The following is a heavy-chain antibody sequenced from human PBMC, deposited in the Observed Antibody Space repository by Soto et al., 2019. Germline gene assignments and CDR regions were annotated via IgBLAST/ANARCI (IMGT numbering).Heavy chain of an antibody. CDR1: GFTFTTYA. J-gene: IGHJ4*02. CDR3: AKRGGSVAGTGYLDN. D-gene: IGHD6-19*01. CDR2: ISGSGITT. Sequence: EVQLLESGGGLVQPGGSLRLSCVASGFTFTTYALSWVLQPPGKGPEWVAAISGSGITTFYADSMKGRFTISRDNYQNTVYLQMRSLTAEDTAVYYCAKRGGSVAGTGYLDNWGQGTLVTVSS. V-gene: IGHV3-23*01.